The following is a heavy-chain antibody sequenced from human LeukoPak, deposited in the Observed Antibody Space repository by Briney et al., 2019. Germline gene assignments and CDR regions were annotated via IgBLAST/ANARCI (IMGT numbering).Heavy chain of an antibody. J-gene: IGHJ4*02. Sequence: SETLSLTCTVSGGSISSSSYYWGWIRQPPGKGLEWIGSIYYSGSTYYNPSLKSRVTISVDTSKNQFSLKLSSVTAADTAVYYCARQSYSSGWYWSYWGQRTLVTVSS. CDR1: GGSISSSSYY. D-gene: IGHD6-19*01. CDR3: ARQSYSSGWYWSY. CDR2: IYYSGST. V-gene: IGHV4-39*01.